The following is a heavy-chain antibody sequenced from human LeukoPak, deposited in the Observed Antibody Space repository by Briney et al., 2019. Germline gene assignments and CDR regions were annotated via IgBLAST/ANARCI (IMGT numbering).Heavy chain of an antibody. V-gene: IGHV4-61*02. D-gene: IGHD3-3*01. CDR1: GGSISSGSYY. CDR3: ARDRGDVAFDI. J-gene: IGHJ3*02. CDR2: IYTSGST. Sequence: SETLSLTCTVSGGSISSGSYYWSWIRQPAGKGLEWIGRIYTSGSTNYNPSLKSRVTISVDTSKNQFSLKLSSVTAADTAVYYCARDRGDVAFDIWGQGTMVTVSS.